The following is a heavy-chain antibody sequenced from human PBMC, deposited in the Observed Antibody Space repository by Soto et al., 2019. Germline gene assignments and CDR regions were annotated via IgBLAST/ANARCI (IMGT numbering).Heavy chain of an antibody. CDR3: ARDEGAAMGFQY. D-gene: IGHD5-18*01. CDR2: INPVGGST. Sequence: QVQLVQSGAEVKEPGASVRLSCKASGYTFTDSYIQWVRQAPGQGLEWMGVINPVGGSTTYIQKFQGRVTLTRDMSTTTVHMVLSALRSDDTATYYCARDEGAAMGFQYWGQGTPVNVFS. V-gene: IGHV1-46*01. J-gene: IGHJ4*02. CDR1: GYTFTDSY.